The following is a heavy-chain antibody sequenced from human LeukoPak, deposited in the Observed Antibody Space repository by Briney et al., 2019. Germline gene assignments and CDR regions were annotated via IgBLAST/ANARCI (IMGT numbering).Heavy chain of an antibody. J-gene: IGHJ4*01. V-gene: IGHV3-23*01. CDR3: TRCRRVPEPKRGQGWTFFDY. Sequence: HPGGSLRLSCAASKFTFSSYAMSWVRQAPGKGLEWVSIISPHGGSTYYADSVKGRFTIARDNATNTLSLQMNSLRAEDTAVYYCTRCRRVPEPKRGQGWTFFDYWGQGALVTVSS. D-gene: IGHD1-14*01. CDR1: KFTFSSYA. CDR2: ISPHGGST.